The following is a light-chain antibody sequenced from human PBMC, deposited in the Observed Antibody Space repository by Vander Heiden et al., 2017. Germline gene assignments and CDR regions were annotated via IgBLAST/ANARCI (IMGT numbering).Light chain of an antibody. CDR2: AAS. Sequence: DIQMTQSPSSMSASVGDRVTITCRASQSISSYLNWYQQKPGKSPKLLIYAASSLQSGVPSRFSGSASRTDFTLTISSLQPEDFATYYCQQSYSNAIIYTFEQGTKLKMK. V-gene: IGKV1-39*01. CDR3: QQSYSNAIIYT. CDR1: QSISSY. J-gene: IGKJ2*01.